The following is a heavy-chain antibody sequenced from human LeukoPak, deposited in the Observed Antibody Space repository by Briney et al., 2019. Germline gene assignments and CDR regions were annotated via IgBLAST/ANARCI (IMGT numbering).Heavy chain of an antibody. D-gene: IGHD5-24*01. CDR1: GYSFTSYN. CDR3: ARVRDWYNDAYDI. V-gene: IGHV1-46*01. Sequence: ASVKVSCKTSGYSFTSYNLHWVRQAPGQRLEWMGIINPSGGNTNYEQKFQGRVTITRDTSTSTVYMELSSLKSEDTAVYYCARVRDWYNDAYDIWGQGTMVTVSS. CDR2: INPSGGNT. J-gene: IGHJ3*02.